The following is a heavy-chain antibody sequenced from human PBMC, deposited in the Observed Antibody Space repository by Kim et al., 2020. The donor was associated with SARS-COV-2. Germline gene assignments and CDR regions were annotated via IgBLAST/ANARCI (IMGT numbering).Heavy chain of an antibody. CDR3: AKGHDFGDYLDF. D-gene: IGHD4-17*01. J-gene: IGHJ4*02. V-gene: IGHV3-30-3*02. Sequence: HAEPVRGRFTISRDNSKNTLYLQMNSLTVEDTAIYFCAKGHDFGDYLDFWGQGTLVTVSS.